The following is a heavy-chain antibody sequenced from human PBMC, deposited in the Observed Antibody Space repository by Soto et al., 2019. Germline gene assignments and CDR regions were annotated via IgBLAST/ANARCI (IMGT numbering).Heavy chain of an antibody. CDR3: TRSDIAGNVHLEFDH. V-gene: IGHV3-23*01. D-gene: IGHD2-15*01. J-gene: IGHJ4*02. Sequence: GGSLRLSCAASGFTFTNYVMSWVRQAPGKGLEWVSAISGDDFTTYYADSVKGRFTISRDNSKNTLYLQMSILGAEDTALYYCTRSDIAGNVHLEFDHRGQGTLVTLSS. CDR1: GFTFTNYV. CDR2: ISGDDFTT.